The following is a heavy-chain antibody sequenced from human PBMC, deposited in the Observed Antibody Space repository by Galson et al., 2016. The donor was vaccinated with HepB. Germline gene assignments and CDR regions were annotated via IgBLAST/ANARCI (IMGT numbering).Heavy chain of an antibody. CDR2: IYWDDGK. CDR1: GFSLSTSVMS. J-gene: IGHJ4*02. Sequence: PALVKRTQTLTLTCTFAGFSLSTSVMSVTWIRQPPGETLECLALIYWDDGKYYITSLKTQLTIPDDTSNNQVVLPKTNMAPVDTATYYCAWIPYASRNYGYYFDYWGQGTLVTVSS. V-gene: IGHV2-70*01. D-gene: IGHD4-11*01. CDR3: AWIPYASRNYGYYFDY.